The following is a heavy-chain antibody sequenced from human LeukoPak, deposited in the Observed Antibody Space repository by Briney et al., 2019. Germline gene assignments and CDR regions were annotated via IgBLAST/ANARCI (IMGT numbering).Heavy chain of an antibody. V-gene: IGHV4-34*01. CDR1: GGSFSGYY. Sequence: SETLSLTCAVYGGSFSGYYWSWIRQPPGKGLEWIGEINHSGSTNYNPSLKSRVTISVDTSKNQFSLKLSSVTAADTAVYYCARGFREWLFDFTRRFDPWGQGTLVTVSS. J-gene: IGHJ5*02. D-gene: IGHD3-3*01. CDR2: INHSGST. CDR3: ARGFREWLFDFTRRFDP.